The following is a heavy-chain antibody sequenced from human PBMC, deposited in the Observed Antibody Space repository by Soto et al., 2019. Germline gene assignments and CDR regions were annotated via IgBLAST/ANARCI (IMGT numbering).Heavy chain of an antibody. CDR3: ARLYCTTSTCDSWFDP. Sequence: GESLKISCPGFGYTFNTFWISWVRQMPGKGLEWMGRIDPRDSYVNYSPSFQGHVTISADKSSSTAYLQWGSLKASDTAMYYCARLYCTTSTCDSWFDPWGQGTLVTVSS. J-gene: IGHJ5*02. V-gene: IGHV5-10-1*01. CDR1: GYTFNTFW. CDR2: IDPRDSYV. D-gene: IGHD2-2*01.